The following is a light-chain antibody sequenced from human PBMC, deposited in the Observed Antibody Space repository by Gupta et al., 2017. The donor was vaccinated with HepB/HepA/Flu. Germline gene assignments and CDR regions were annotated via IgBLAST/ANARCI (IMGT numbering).Light chain of an antibody. J-gene: IGKJ1*01. CDR3: QQYGSSPPWT. Sequence: EIVLTQSPGTLSLSPGERATLSCRASQSVSSSYLAWYQQKPGQAPRLLIYGASSRATGIPDRFSGSRSGTDFTLTISRREPEDFAVYYCQQYGSSPPWTFGQGTKVEIK. CDR1: QSVSSSY. V-gene: IGKV3-20*01. CDR2: GAS.